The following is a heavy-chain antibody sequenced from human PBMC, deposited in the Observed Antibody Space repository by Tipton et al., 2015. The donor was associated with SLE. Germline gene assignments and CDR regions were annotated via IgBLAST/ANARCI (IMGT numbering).Heavy chain of an antibody. Sequence: SLRLSCGASGFTFSSYAMHWVRQAPGKGPEWVAVISYDKINDYYADSVKGRFTISRDNSKNTLYLQLSSLRPEDTAIYYCVRGELDDYGDSGGDYWGQGTLVTVSS. V-gene: IGHV3-30*04. CDR3: VRGELDDYGDSGGDY. CDR1: GFTFSSYA. D-gene: IGHD4-17*01. J-gene: IGHJ4*02. CDR2: ISYDKIND.